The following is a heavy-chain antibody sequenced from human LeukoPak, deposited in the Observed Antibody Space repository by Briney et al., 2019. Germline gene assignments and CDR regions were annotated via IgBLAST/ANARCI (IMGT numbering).Heavy chain of an antibody. J-gene: IGHJ4*02. Sequence: GGSLRLSCAASGFTFSSYAMHWVRQAPGKGLEWVAVISYDGSNKYYADSVKGRFTISRDNSKNTLYLQMNSLRAEDTAVYYCARDYFRVVRGAVDCWGQGTLVTVSS. CDR1: GFTFSSYA. CDR3: ARDYFRVVRGAVDC. V-gene: IGHV3-30-3*01. CDR2: ISYDGSNK. D-gene: IGHD3-10*01.